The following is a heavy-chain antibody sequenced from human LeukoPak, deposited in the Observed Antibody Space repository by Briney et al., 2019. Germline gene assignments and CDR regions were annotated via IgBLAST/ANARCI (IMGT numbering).Heavy chain of an antibody. CDR1: GYTFTGYY. V-gene: IGHV1-8*02. Sequence: ASVKVSCKASGYTFTGYYMHWVRQAPGQGLEWMGWMNPNSGNTGYAQKFQGRVTMTRNTSISTPYMELSSLRSEDTAVYYCARGAEDTAMVNWGQEPWSPSPQ. CDR3: ARGAEDTAMVN. D-gene: IGHD5-18*01. J-gene: IGHJ4*01. CDR2: MNPNSGNT.